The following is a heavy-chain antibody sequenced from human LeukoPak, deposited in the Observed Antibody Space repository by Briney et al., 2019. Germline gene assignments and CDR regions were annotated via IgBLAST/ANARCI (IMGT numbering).Heavy chain of an antibody. Sequence: SGTLSLTCAVSGGSISSNNWWGWVRQPPGKGLEWIGEIYHSGSPNYNPSLKSRVTISVDKSKNQFSLKLSSVTAADTAVYYCARDLPQGYYDSSAQGAFDIWGQGTVVTVSS. CDR2: IYHSGSP. CDR3: ARDLPQGYYDSSAQGAFDI. CDR1: GGSISSNNW. D-gene: IGHD3-22*01. J-gene: IGHJ3*02. V-gene: IGHV4-4*02.